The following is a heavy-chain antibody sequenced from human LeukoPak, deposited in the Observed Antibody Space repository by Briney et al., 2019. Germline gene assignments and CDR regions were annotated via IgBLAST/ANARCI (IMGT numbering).Heavy chain of an antibody. J-gene: IGHJ4*02. CDR3: AKVIGSSSWPNFDY. Sequence: PGGSLKLSCAASGFTFSSYAMSWVRQAPGKGLEWVSAISGSGGSTYYADSVKGRFTISRDNSKITLYLQMNSLRAEDTAVYYCAKVIGSSSWPNFDYWGQGTLVTVSS. CDR1: GFTFSSYA. D-gene: IGHD6-13*01. CDR2: ISGSGGST. V-gene: IGHV3-23*01.